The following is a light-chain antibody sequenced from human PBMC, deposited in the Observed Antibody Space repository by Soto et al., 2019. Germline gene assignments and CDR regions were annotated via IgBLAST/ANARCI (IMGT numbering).Light chain of an antibody. Sequence: AIRMTQSPSSFSASTGDRVTITCRASQGISSYLAWYQQKPGKAPKLLIYAASTLQSGVPSRFSARGSGTDFTLTISCLQSEDFATYYCQQYYSYPPTFGQGTKLEIK. CDR1: QGISSY. J-gene: IGKJ2*01. CDR2: AAS. V-gene: IGKV1-8*01. CDR3: QQYYSYPPT.